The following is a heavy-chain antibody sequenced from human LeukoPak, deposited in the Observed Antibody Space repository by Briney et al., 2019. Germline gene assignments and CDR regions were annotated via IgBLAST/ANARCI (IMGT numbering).Heavy chain of an antibody. CDR1: GNRFTSYW. V-gene: IGHV5-51*01. CDR2: IYFGDSHT. J-gene: IGHJ5*02. CDR3: ARLTPEYSSSWYRENWFDP. Sequence: GESLKISCKGSGNRFTSYWIGWVRQMPGKGLEWMGIIYFGDSHTRYSPSFQGQVTISADKSISTAYLQWSSLKASDTAIYYCARLTPEYSSSWYRENWFDPWGQGTLVTVSS. D-gene: IGHD6-13*01.